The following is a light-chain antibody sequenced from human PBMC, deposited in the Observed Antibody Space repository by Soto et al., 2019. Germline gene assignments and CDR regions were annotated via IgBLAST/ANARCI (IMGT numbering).Light chain of an antibody. V-gene: IGKV1-5*03. J-gene: IGKJ2*01. Sequence: DIQMTQSPSTLSAYVGDRVTITCRASQRVISSLLACYQHKPGKPLNLLFYKPSTLQSGVPSRFGGSGSGTEFTLTISSLQPDDFATYYCQQYNSYYTFGQGTKLEIK. CDR3: QQYNSYYT. CDR2: KPS. CDR1: QRVISSL.